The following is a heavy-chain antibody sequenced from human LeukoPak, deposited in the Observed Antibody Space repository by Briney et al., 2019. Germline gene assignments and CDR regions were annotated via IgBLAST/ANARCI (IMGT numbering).Heavy chain of an antibody. CDR1: GFTFSSYS. CDR3: ARARFSYRSPADY. Sequence: GGSLRLSCAASGFTFSSYSMNWVRQAPGKGLEWVSSISSSSSYIYYADSVKGRFTISRDNAKNSLYLQMNSLRAEDTAVYYCARARFSYRSPADYWGQGTLVTVSS. D-gene: IGHD4-11*01. J-gene: IGHJ4*02. CDR2: ISSSSSYI. V-gene: IGHV3-21*01.